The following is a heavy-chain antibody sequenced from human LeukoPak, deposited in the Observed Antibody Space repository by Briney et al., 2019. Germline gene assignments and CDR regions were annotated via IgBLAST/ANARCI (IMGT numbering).Heavy chain of an antibody. D-gene: IGHD1-7*01. CDR3: ARAYNWNSDFDY. V-gene: IGHV1-2*02. Sequence: ASVKVSCTASGYTFTGYYMHWVRQAPGQGLEWMGWINPNSGGTNYAQKFQGRVTMTRDTSISTAYMELSRLRSGDTAVYYCARAYNWNSDFDYWGQGTLVTVSS. CDR1: GYTFTGYY. CDR2: INPNSGGT. J-gene: IGHJ4*02.